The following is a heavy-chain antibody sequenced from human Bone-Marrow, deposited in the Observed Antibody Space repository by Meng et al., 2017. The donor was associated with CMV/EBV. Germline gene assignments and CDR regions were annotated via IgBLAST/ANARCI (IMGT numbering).Heavy chain of an antibody. CDR3: ARDPSLRRFLEWLLDY. CDR2: INPNSGGT. D-gene: IGHD3-3*01. Sequence: ASVKVSCKASGYTFTAHYFHWVRQAPGQGLEWMGWINPNSGGTSYAQKFQGRVTMTRDTSISTAYMELSRLRSDDTAVYYCARDPSLRRFLEWLLDYWGQGTLVTVSS. CDR1: GYTFTAHY. J-gene: IGHJ4*02. V-gene: IGHV1-2*02.